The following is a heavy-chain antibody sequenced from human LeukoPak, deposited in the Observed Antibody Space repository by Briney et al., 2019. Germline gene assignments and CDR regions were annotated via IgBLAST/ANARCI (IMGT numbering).Heavy chain of an antibody. J-gene: IGHJ4*02. CDR2: IIPIFGTA. D-gene: IGHD4-17*01. CDR1: RGTFSSYA. CDR3: ARDVGPTTVTTVAFGY. Sequence: GASVKVSCKACRGTFSSYAISWVRQAPGHGLEWMGRIIPIFGTANYAQKFQGRVTITTDESTSTAYMELSSLRSEDTAVYYCARDVGPTTVTTVAFGYWGQGTLVTVS. V-gene: IGHV1-69*05.